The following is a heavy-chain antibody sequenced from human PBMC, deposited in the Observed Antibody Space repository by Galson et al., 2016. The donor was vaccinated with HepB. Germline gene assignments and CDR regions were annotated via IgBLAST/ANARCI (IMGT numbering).Heavy chain of an antibody. V-gene: IGHV3-23*01. CDR2: ISGGGGST. CDR3: AKSMNWNNHLLLF. D-gene: IGHD1/OR15-1a*01. CDR1: GFTFTSYA. Sequence: SLRLSCAASGFTFTSYAMSWVRQAPGKGLEWVSAISGGGGSTYYEDSVKGRFTISRDNSKNTVYLQTNSQGAEDTALYYCAKSMNWNNHLLLFWGQGTLVTVSS. J-gene: IGHJ4*02.